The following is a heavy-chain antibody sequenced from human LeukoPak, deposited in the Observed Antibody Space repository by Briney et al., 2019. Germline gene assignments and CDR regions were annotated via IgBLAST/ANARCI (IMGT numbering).Heavy chain of an antibody. CDR3: ATYEQQLAFDY. D-gene: IGHD6-13*01. CDR1: GGSMGSYY. CDR2: IYTSGST. J-gene: IGHJ4*02. Sequence: PSETLSLTCTVSGGSMGSYYWSWIRQPAGKGLEWIGRIYTSGSTNYNPSLRSRVTMSIDTSKKKFSLKLSSVTAADTAVYYCATYEQQLAFDYWGQGTLVTVSS. V-gene: IGHV4-4*07.